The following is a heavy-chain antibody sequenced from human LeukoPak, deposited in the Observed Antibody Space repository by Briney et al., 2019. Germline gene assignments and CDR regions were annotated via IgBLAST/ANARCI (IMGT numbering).Heavy chain of an antibody. V-gene: IGHV1-2*02. CDR2: INPNSGGT. Sequence: ASVKVSCKASGYTFTDYYIHWVRQAPGQGLEWMGWINPNSGGTNYAQKFQGRVTLTRDTSTRPASMELSRLRSDDTAVYYCARVPGSYGSGTYYRNYWGQGTLVTVSS. D-gene: IGHD3-10*01. CDR3: ARVPGSYGSGTYYRNY. CDR1: GYTFTDYY. J-gene: IGHJ4*02.